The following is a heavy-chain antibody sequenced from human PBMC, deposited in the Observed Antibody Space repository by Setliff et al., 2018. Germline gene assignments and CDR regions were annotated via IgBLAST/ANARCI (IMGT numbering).Heavy chain of an antibody. Sequence: ASVKVSCKASGYTFTSYDINWVRQATGQGLEWMGWMNPNSGNTGYAQKFQGRVTMTRNTSISTAYMELSSLRSEDTAAYYCARVVYYYDSSGYQNWYFDLWGRGTLVTVSS. D-gene: IGHD3-22*01. CDR3: ARVVYYYDSSGYQNWYFDL. J-gene: IGHJ2*01. V-gene: IGHV1-8*02. CDR2: MNPNSGNT. CDR1: GYTFTSYD.